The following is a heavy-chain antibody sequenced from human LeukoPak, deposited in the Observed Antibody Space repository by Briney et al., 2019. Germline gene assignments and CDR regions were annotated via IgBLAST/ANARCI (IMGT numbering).Heavy chain of an antibody. D-gene: IGHD3-10*01. Sequence: PSGTLSLTCTVSGGSISSYYWSWIRQPPGKGLEWIGYIYYSGSTNYNPSLKSRVTISVDTSKNQFSLKLSSVTAADTAVYYCARGESGSYWAPYYYGMDVWGQGTTVTVSS. CDR2: IYYSGST. V-gene: IGHV4-59*01. J-gene: IGHJ6*02. CDR1: GGSISSYY. CDR3: ARGESGSYWAPYYYGMDV.